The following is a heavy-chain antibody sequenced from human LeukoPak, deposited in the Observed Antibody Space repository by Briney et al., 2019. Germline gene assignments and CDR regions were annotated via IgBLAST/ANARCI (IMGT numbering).Heavy chain of an antibody. CDR1: GVTVRSNY. Sequence: GGSLRLSCAASGVTVRSNYMSWVRQAPGKGLGWVSVIYSGGSTYYVDSVMGRFTISRDISKNTLYLQMNSLRDEDTAIYYCARMGEAYRQPLDSWGQGTLVTVSS. CDR3: ARMGEAYRQPLDS. CDR2: IYSGGST. J-gene: IGHJ4*02. D-gene: IGHD1-26*01. V-gene: IGHV3-53*01.